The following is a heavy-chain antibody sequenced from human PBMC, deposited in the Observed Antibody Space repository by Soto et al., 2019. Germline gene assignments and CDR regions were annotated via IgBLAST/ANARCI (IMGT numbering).Heavy chain of an antibody. J-gene: IGHJ6*02. Sequence: PSETLSLTCTVSGGSISRYFWSWIRQSPGKRLEWIGYIYYRGSSNYNPSLQSRVTISVDTSKNQFSLKLSSVTAADTAVYYCARSHGSGSYYDYYYGMDVWGQGTTVTVSS. CDR1: GGSISRYF. V-gene: IGHV4-59*01. CDR2: IYYRGSS. D-gene: IGHD3-10*01. CDR3: ARSHGSGSYYDYYYGMDV.